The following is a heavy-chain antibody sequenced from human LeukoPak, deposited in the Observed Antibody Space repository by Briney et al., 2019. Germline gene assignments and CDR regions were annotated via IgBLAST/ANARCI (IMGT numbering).Heavy chain of an antibody. D-gene: IGHD3-22*01. CDR2: IIPILGIA. J-gene: IGHJ4*02. V-gene: IGHV1-69*04. CDR3: ARGYTYYYDSSGYSGDEGVDY. Sequence: GASVKVSCKASGGTFSSYAISWVRQAPGQGLEWMGRIIPILGIANYAQKFQGRVTITADKSTSTACMELSSLRSEDTAVYYCARGYTYYYDSSGYSGDEGVDYWGQGTLVTVSS. CDR1: GGTFSSYA.